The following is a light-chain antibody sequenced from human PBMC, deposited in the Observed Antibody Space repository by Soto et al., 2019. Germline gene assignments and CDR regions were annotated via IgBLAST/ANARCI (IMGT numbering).Light chain of an antibody. V-gene: IGLV4-69*01. CDR3: QTWGAGSVV. Sequence: QSVLTQSPSASASLGASVKFTCTLTSEHSTYAIAWHRQQPEKGPRYVMRIYSDGSHVRGDGIPDRFSGSSSGAERHLTISSLQSDDEAEYYCQTWGAGSVVFGGGTKLTVL. CDR2: IYSDGSH. J-gene: IGLJ2*01. CDR1: SEHSTYA.